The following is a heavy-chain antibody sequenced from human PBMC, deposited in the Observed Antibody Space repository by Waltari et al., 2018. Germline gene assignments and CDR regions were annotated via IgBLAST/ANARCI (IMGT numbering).Heavy chain of an antibody. CDR2: IKHDGSET. Sequence: EELLVESGGDLVHPGGSRRLSCAGAGFNLTDDWLSGVRQAPGKGLEWVANIKHDGSETNYVDSVKGRFTISRDNAKKSVYLQMNSLRADDTAIYFCARYEGHCIGDFCYFPDAFDTWGQGTMVTVSS. V-gene: IGHV3-7*01. CDR1: GFNLTDDW. D-gene: IGHD2-8*02. CDR3: ARYEGHCIGDFCYFPDAFDT. J-gene: IGHJ3*02.